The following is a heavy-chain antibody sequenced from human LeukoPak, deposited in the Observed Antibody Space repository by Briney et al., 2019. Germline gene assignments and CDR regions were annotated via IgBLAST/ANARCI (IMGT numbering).Heavy chain of an antibody. CDR2: IIPIFGTA. D-gene: IGHD3-10*01. V-gene: IGHV1-69*13. Sequence: SVKVSCKASGGTFSSYAISWVRQAPGQGLEWMGGIIPIFGTANYAQKFQGRVTITADESTSTAYMELSSLRSEDTAVYYCARGLVPATTGGLLWFGEYAYNWFDPWGQGTLVTVSS. J-gene: IGHJ5*02. CDR3: ARGLVPATTGGLLWFGEYAYNWFDP. CDR1: GGTFSSYA.